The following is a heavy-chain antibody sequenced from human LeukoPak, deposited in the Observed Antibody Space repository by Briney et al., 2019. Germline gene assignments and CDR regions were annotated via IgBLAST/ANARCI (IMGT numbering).Heavy chain of an antibody. CDR3: AGTTSRYYYYNFPRAFDS. V-gene: IGHV4-31*03. J-gene: IGHJ3*02. CDR1: GGSINNGGYY. D-gene: IGHD3-10*01. CDR2: IYYSGST. Sequence: SQTLSLTCTVSGGSINNGGYYGSWIRQHPGMGLEWIGYIYYSGSTSYNPSLEGRVTVSVDTSKNQFSLHLSSVTAADTAFYYCAGTTSRYYYYNFPRAFDSWGQGTVVSVSS.